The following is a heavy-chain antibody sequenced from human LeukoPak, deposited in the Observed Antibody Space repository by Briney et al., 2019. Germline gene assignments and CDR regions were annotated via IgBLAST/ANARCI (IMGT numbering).Heavy chain of an antibody. D-gene: IGHD2-2*01. CDR3: ARRPYCSSTSCYYFDY. Sequence: ASVKVCCKASGYTFTSYGISWVRQAPGQGLEWMGWISAYNGNTNYAQKLQGRVTMTTDTSTSTAYMELRSLRSDDTAVYYCARRPYCSSTSCYYFDYWGQGTLVTVSS. J-gene: IGHJ4*02. CDR2: ISAYNGNT. CDR1: GYTFTSYG. V-gene: IGHV1-18*01.